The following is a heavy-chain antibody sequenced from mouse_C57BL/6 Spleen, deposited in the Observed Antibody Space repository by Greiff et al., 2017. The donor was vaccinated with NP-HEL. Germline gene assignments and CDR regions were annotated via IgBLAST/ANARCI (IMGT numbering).Heavy chain of an antibody. J-gene: IGHJ2*01. CDR3: AREVGTGYFDY. V-gene: IGHV1-52*01. CDR1: GYTFTSYW. CDR2: IDPSDSET. Sequence: VQLQQPGAELVRPGSSVKLSCKASGYTFTSYWMHWVKQRPIQGLEWIGNIDPSDSETHYNQKFKDKATLTVDKSSSTAYMQLSSLTSEDSAVYYCAREVGTGYFDYWGQGTTLTVSS. D-gene: IGHD4-1*01.